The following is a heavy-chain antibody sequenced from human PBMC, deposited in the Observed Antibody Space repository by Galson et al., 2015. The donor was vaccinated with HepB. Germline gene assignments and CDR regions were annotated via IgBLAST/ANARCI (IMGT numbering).Heavy chain of an antibody. Sequence: SLRLSCAASGFTFSDSAIHWVRQASGKGLEWVGRIRGKVNNYATAYAASVKGRFTISRDDSKNTAYLRMNSLKTEDTAVYYCTRPKDCSGDCNGWFDPWGQGTLVTVSS. CDR1: GFTFSDSA. CDR3: TRPKDCSGDCNGWFDP. D-gene: IGHD2-21*02. V-gene: IGHV3-73*01. CDR2: IRGKVNNYAT. J-gene: IGHJ5*02.